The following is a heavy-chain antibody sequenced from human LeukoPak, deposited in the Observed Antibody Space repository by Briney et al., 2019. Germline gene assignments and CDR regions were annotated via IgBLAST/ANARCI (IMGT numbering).Heavy chain of an antibody. CDR3: TTGRLGIGDYFDY. CDR2: IKSKTDGGTT. CDR1: GFTFSNAW. Sequence: GGSLRLSCAASGFTFSNAWMSWVRQAPGKGLEWVGRIKSKTDGGTTDYAAPVKGRFTISRDDSKNTLYLQVDSLKTEDTAVYYCTTGRLGIGDYFDYWGQGTLVTVSS. J-gene: IGHJ4*02. V-gene: IGHV3-15*01. D-gene: IGHD7-27*01.